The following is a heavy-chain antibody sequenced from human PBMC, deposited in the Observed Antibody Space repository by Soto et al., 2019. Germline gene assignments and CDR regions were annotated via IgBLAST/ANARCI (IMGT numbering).Heavy chain of an antibody. CDR2: IYYSGST. Sequence: SETLSLTCTVSGGSVSSGSYYWSWIRQPPGKGLEWSGYIYYSGSTNYNPSLKSRVTISVDVSKNQFSLKLSSVTAADTAVYYCASIPILGVVSLDLDYWGQGTLVTVSS. CDR1: GGSVSSGSYY. CDR3: ASIPILGVVSLDLDY. V-gene: IGHV4-61*01. J-gene: IGHJ4*02. D-gene: IGHD3-3*01.